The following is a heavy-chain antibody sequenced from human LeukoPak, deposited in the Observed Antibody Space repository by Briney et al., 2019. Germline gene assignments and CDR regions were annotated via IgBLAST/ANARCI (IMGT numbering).Heavy chain of an antibody. V-gene: IGHV4-38-2*02. CDR2: IYHSGST. J-gene: IGHJ6*03. CDR1: TYSISSAYY. Sequence: SETLSLTCSVSTYSISSAYYWGWIRQPPGKGLQWIGSIYHSGSTSYNPSLESRVTISVDTSKNQFSLKLSSVTAADTAVYYCARGRAGRVYYYYYYYMDVWGKGTTVTVSS. CDR3: ARGRAGRVYYYYYYYMDV. D-gene: IGHD6-13*01.